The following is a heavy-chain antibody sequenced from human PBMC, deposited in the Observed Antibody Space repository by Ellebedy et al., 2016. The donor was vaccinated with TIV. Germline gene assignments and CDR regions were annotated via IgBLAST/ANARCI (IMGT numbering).Heavy chain of an antibody. CDR3: ATQSPEGGSSIAY. D-gene: IGHD6-6*01. V-gene: IGHV4-59*08. CDR1: GGSISSYY. CDR2: IYYSGST. J-gene: IGHJ4*02. Sequence: SETLSLTXTVSGGSISSYYWSWIRQPPGKGLEWIGYIYYSGSTNYNPSLKSRVTMSVDTSKNQFYLKLSSVTAADTAVYYCATQSPEGGSSIAYWGQGTLVTVSS.